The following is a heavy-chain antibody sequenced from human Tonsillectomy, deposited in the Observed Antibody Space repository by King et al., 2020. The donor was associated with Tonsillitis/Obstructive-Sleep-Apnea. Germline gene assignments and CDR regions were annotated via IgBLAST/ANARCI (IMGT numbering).Heavy chain of an antibody. Sequence: VQLQESGPGLVKPSQTLSLTCTVSGGSISSGGYYWSWIRQHPGKGLEWIGYIYYSGSTYYNPSLKSRVTISVDTSKNQFSLKLSSVTAADTAVYYCAREGSYYDFWSGYYSPYPPDYWGQGTLVTVSS. CDR2: IYYSGST. CDR1: GGSISSGGYY. D-gene: IGHD3-3*01. J-gene: IGHJ4*02. CDR3: AREGSYYDFWSGYYSPYPPDY. V-gene: IGHV4-31*03.